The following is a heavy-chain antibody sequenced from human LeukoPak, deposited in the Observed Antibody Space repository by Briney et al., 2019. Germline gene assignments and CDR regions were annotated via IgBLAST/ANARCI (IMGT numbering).Heavy chain of an antibody. V-gene: IGHV4-34*01. J-gene: IGHJ4*02. Sequence: SETLSLTCAVYGGSFSGYYWSWIRQPPGKGLEWIGEINHSGSTNYNPSLKSRVTISADTSKNQFSLKLSSVTAADTAVYYCARGGKGRYYDSSGYYYYWGQGTLVTVSS. CDR2: INHSGST. CDR3: ARGGKGRYYDSSGYYYY. D-gene: IGHD3-22*01. CDR1: GGSFSGYY.